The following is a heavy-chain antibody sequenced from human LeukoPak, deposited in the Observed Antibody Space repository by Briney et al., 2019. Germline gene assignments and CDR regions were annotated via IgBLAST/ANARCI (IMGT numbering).Heavy chain of an antibody. CDR1: GYTFTSYG. V-gene: IGHV1-18*01. J-gene: IGHJ6*02. CDR3: ARDGAINWGNYYHYGMDV. Sequence: GASVKVSCKSSGYTFTSYGITWVRRAPGQGLEWMGWISVYNGNTNYAQKLQGRVTMTTDTSTSTAYMELRSLRSDDTAVYYCARDGAINWGNYYHYGMDVWGQGTTVTVSS. CDR2: ISVYNGNT. D-gene: IGHD7-27*01.